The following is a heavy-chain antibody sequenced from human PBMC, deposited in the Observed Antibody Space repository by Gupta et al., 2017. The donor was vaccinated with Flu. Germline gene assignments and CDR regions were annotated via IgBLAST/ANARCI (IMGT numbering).Heavy chain of an antibody. CDR2: LNGDGGIET. Sequence: EVQLLESGGGLAQSGGSLRLSCAGSGYNFGGYDMNWVRRAPVMAPECRKALNGDGGIETYTGVSVTCRYTISIVDAKSTPEGKTTGVCAKDTAVHCCMFAYGWGPGTLGTVSS. D-gene: IGHD3-10*02. CDR1: GYNFGGYD. J-gene: IGHJ4*02. V-gene: IGHV3-23*01. CDR3: MFAYG.